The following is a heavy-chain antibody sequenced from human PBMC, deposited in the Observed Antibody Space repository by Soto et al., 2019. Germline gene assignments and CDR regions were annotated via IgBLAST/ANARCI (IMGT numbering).Heavy chain of an antibody. Sequence: EVHLSESGGGLIQPGGSVRLSCAASGFMFNTYALSWVRQAPGMGPEWVSVISGSDGSTSYADSVKGRFTISRDNSSKTLYLQMNSLRPEDTAVYYCTRAHIMCRGSYSTYDYCPLDVWDQGTTVTVSS. V-gene: IGHV3-23*01. J-gene: IGHJ6*02. D-gene: IGHD1-26*01. CDR1: GFMFNTYA. CDR3: TRAHIMCRGSYSTYDYCPLDV. CDR2: ISGSDGST.